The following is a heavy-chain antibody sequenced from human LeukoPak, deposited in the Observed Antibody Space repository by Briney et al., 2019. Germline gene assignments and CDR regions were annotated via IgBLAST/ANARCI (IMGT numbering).Heavy chain of an antibody. Sequence: PSETLSLTCTVSGGSVSPFFWSWIRQSPGKDLEWMGYVFYSGSTTYNPSLKSRLTLSVDTSKNQFSLTLTSATAADTALYFCARHRGGSNAHDAFDIWGRGTLITVSS. CDR3: ARHRGGSNAHDAFDI. CDR1: GGSVSPFF. J-gene: IGHJ3*02. CDR2: VFYSGST. V-gene: IGHV4-59*08. D-gene: IGHD4/OR15-4a*01.